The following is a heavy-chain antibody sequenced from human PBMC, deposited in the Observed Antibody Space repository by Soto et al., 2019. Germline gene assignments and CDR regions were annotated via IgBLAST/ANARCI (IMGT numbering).Heavy chain of an antibody. D-gene: IGHD3-22*01. V-gene: IGHV1-69*01. Sequence: QEQLVQSGAEVKKPGSSVKVSCKASGGLFSSYPISWVRQVPGQGLEWMGGIIHVFQTAYYTQRIQGRVTITADESTNTAYLELSSLRSEDTAIDYCARGGSGYTWFNEFWGQGTLVTVSS. CDR2: IIHVFQTA. CDR3: ARGGSGYTWFNEF. J-gene: IGHJ1*01. CDR1: GGLFSSYP.